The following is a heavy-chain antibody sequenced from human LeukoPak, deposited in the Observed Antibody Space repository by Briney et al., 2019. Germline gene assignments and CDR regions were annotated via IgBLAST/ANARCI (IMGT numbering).Heavy chain of an antibody. CDR1: GYTFTDYY. D-gene: IGHD5-18*01. CDR2: VDPEDGET. Sequence: GASVKVSCKASGYTFTDYYMHWVQQAPGKGLEWMGRVDPEDGETIYAEKFQGRVTITADTSTDTAYMELSSLRSEDTAVYYCARGHSGYSYGYSFYWGQGTLVTVSS. V-gene: IGHV1-69-2*01. J-gene: IGHJ4*02. CDR3: ARGHSGYSYGYSFY.